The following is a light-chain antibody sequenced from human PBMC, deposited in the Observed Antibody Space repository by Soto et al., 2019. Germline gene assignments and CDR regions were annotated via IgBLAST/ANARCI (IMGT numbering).Light chain of an antibody. V-gene: IGKV2-28*01. CDR2: LGS. Sequence: DIVMTQSPLSLPVTPGEPASISCRSSQSLLHRNGYNYLDWYLQKPGQSPQLLIYLGSNRASGGPDRFSGSGSGTDFTLKISRVEAEDVGVYYCMQALQSPLYTFGQGTKLEIK. J-gene: IGKJ2*01. CDR1: QSLLHRNGYNY. CDR3: MQALQSPLYT.